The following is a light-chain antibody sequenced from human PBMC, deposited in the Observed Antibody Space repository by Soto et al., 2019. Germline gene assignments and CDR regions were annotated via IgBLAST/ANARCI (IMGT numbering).Light chain of an antibody. Sequence: DIEMIQSPSYVSASVGDRVTIACRASQPISTWLVWYQQKPGQAPRLLIYGSSTRATGVADRFSGSGSGTDFTLTISRLAPEDFAVYYCQHYSTSPLYTFGQGTKLEI. CDR3: QHYSTSPLYT. CDR1: QPISTW. CDR2: GSS. J-gene: IGKJ2*01. V-gene: IGKV3-20*01.